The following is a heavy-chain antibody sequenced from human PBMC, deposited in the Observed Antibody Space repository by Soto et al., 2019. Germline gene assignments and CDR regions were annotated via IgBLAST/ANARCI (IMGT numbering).Heavy chain of an antibody. Sequence: EVQLLESGGGLVQPGGSLRLSCVASGFAFNSYALTWVRQAPGKGLEWVSSISGGGGAAFYADSVRDRLSISKDKSTNTLYLQMNSLRVEDTALYFCARGRIAPAYFQFWGPGTPVSVSS. V-gene: IGHV3-23*01. CDR1: GFAFNSYA. D-gene: IGHD6-13*01. J-gene: IGHJ1*01. CDR2: ISGGGGAA. CDR3: ARGRIAPAYFQF.